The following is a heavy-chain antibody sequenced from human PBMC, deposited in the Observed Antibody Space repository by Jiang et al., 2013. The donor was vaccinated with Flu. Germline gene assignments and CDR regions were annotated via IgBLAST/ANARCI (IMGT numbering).Heavy chain of an antibody. CDR3: ATIHRQGELLIFVPSHLGAFDI. CDR1: GGTFSSYA. V-gene: IGHV1-69*01. CDR2: IIPIFGTA. J-gene: IGHJ3*02. Sequence: GAEVKKPGSSVKVSCKASGGTFSSYAISWVRQAPGQGLEWMGGIIPIFGTANYAQKFQGRVTITADESTSTAYMELSSLRSEDTAVYYCATIHRQGELLIFVPSHLGAFDIWGQGTMVTVSS. D-gene: IGHD1-26*01.